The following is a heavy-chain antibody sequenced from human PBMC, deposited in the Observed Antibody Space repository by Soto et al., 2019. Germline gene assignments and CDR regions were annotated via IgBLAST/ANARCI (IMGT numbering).Heavy chain of an antibody. V-gene: IGHV1-18*04. D-gene: IGHD5-12*01. J-gene: IGHJ6*02. CDR2: ISGYNGNT. Sequence: GASVKVSCKASGYRFNNYRISWVRQAPGQGLEWMGWISGYNGNTKYAQKIQSTVTMTTDTSTSTDYMEVRKVGSDDTAVYYCVRAGSISGYGVVYYYFYGLDVWGQGTTVTVSS. CDR3: VRAGSISGYGVVYYYFYGLDV. CDR1: GYRFNNYR.